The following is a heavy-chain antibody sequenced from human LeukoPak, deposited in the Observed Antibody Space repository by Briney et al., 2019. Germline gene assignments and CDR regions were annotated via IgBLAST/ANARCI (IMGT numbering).Heavy chain of an antibody. V-gene: IGHV3-21*01. CDR2: ISASSSHM. CDR1: GFTFSSYS. Sequence: PGGSLRLSCAASGFTFSSYSMNWVRQAPGKGLEWVSSISASSSHMYYADSVKGRFTISRENAKNSLYLEMNSLRAEDTAVYYCARDFYDNDDYGYYFDSWGQGTLVTVSS. D-gene: IGHD4-17*01. CDR3: ARDFYDNDDYGYYFDS. J-gene: IGHJ4*02.